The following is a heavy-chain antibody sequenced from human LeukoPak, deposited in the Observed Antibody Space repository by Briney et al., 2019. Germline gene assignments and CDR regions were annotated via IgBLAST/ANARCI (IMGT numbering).Heavy chain of an antibody. CDR2: IYHSGST. CDR3: AQNGQSGFSFDP. J-gene: IGHJ5*02. V-gene: IGHV4-38-2*02. CDR1: GYSISSGYY. D-gene: IGHD2-8*01. Sequence: ASETLSLTCTVSGYSISSGYYWGWIRQPPGKGLEWIGSIYHSGSTYYNPSLKSRVTISVDTSKNQFSLKLSSVTAADTAVYYCAQNGQSGFSFDPWGQGTLVTVSS.